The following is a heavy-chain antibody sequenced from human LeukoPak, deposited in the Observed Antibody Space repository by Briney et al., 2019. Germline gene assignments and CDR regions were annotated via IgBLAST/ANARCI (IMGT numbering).Heavy chain of an antibody. CDR1: GFTFSSYS. CDR2: ISSSSSYI. V-gene: IGHV3-21*01. Sequence: PGGSLRLSCAASGFTFSSYSMNWVRQAPGKGLEWVSSISSSSSYIYYADSVKGRFTISRDNAKNSLYLQMNSLRAEDTAVYYCARDGVVPAAQGDDAFDIWGQGTMVTVSP. D-gene: IGHD2-2*01. J-gene: IGHJ3*02. CDR3: ARDGVVPAAQGDDAFDI.